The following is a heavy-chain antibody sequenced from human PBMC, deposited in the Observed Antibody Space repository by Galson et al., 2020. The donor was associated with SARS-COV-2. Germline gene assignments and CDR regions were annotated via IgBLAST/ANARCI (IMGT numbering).Heavy chain of an antibody. CDR1: GFTFSSYG. D-gene: IGHD4-4*01. CDR2: IPYDGTKR. V-gene: IGHV3-30*02. J-gene: IGHJ4*02. Sequence: GGSLRLSCAASGFTFSSYGLHWVRQAPGTGLEREAFIPYDGTKRYYADSVKGRFTISRDNSENTLYLQMNSLRPEDTAIYYCAKVGVHFDYTYFSDSCGQVTLVTVSS. CDR3: AKVGVHFDYTYFSDS.